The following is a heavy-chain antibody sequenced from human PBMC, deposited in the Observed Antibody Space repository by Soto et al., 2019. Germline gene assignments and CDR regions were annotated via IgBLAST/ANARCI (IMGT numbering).Heavy chain of an antibody. CDR1: GGSISSSSYY. CDR2: IYYSGST. Sequence: SETLSLTCTVSGGSISSSSYYWGWIRQPPGKGLEWIGSIYYSGSTYYNPSLKSRVTISVDTSKNQFSLKLSSVTAADTAVYYCASPKIAFYNRFDPWGQGTLVTVS. J-gene: IGHJ5*02. CDR3: ASPKIAFYNRFDP. V-gene: IGHV4-39*01. D-gene: IGHD3-3*02.